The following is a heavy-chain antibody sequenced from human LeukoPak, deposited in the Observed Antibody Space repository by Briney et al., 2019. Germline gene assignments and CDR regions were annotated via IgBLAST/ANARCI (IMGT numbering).Heavy chain of an antibody. J-gene: IGHJ3*02. V-gene: IGHV3-48*01. CDR1: GLTFNTYA. Sequence: TGGSLRLSCAASGLTFNTYAMSWVRQAPGKGLEWVSYINSRSSTIYYADSVRGRFTISRDNAKNSLYLQMNSLKAEDTAIYYCAREVGTPQAFDIWGQGTMVTVSS. CDR2: INSRSSTI. CDR3: AREVGTPQAFDI. D-gene: IGHD1-26*01.